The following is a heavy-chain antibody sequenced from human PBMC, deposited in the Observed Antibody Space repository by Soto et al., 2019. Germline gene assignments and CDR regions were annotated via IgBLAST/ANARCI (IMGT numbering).Heavy chain of an antibody. V-gene: IGHV4-30-4*08. CDR1: GGSITSSKHY. CDR2: IYLSGFT. Sequence: SETLSLTCTVSGGSITSSKHYWSWIRLHPGKGLEWIGYIYLSGFTYSNPSLKSRVSMSIDTSKNEFSLKLISVTTADTAVYYCAREGNLGRWIQPLDSWGQGTLVTVSS. D-gene: IGHD2-2*03. J-gene: IGHJ4*02. CDR3: AREGNLGRWIQPLDS.